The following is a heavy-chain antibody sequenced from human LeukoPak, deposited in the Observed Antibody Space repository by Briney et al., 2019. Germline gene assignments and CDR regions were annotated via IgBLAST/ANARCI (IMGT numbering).Heavy chain of an antibody. CDR2: INYSGNT. Sequence: PSETLSLTCAVYGGSLSGYYWTWIRQTPGKGLEWIGEINYSGNTNYNRSLKSRVTISADTSKNQFSLRLSSVTAAGTAVYYCARRGTAYCRGGNCYSDKYFDYWGQGTQVTVSS. D-gene: IGHD2-15*01. V-gene: IGHV4-34*01. CDR1: GGSLSGYY. CDR3: ARRGTAYCRGGNCYSDKYFDY. J-gene: IGHJ4*02.